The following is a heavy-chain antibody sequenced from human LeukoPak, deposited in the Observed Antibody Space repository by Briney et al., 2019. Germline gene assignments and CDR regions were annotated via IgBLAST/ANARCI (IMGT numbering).Heavy chain of an antibody. J-gene: IGHJ3*02. CDR1: GYTFTSYG. Sequence: ASVKVSCKASGYTFTSYGISWVRQAPGQGLEWMGWISAYNGNTNYAQKLHGRVTRTTDTSTSTAYMELRSLSSDDTAVYYCAREGYYYDSSGYVAFDIWGQGTMVTVSS. D-gene: IGHD3-22*01. CDR2: ISAYNGNT. CDR3: AREGYYYDSSGYVAFDI. V-gene: IGHV1-18*01.